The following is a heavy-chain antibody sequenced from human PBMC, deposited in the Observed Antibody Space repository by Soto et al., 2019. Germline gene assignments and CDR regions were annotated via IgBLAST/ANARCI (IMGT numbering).Heavy chain of an antibody. CDR2: IFYSEST. J-gene: IGHJ3*02. D-gene: IGHD2-15*01. V-gene: IGHV4-30-4*01. CDR3: ARDKGSDCSGGSCYPDAFDI. Sequence: SSETLSLTCTVSGGSISSGDYYWSWIRQPPGKGLEWIGYIFYSESTYYNPSLKSRVIISVDMSKNQFSLNLSSVTAADTAVYYCARDKGSDCSGGSCYPDAFDIWGQGTMVTVSS. CDR1: GGSISSGDYY.